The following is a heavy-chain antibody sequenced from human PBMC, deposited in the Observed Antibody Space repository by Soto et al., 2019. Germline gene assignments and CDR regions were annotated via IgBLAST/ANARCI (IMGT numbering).Heavy chain of an antibody. CDR3: ATGSPRGDSRHPSYYYGIAV. D-gene: IGHD6-13*01. CDR2: FDPDDGET. J-gene: IGHJ6*02. Sequence: QVQLVQSGAEVKKPGASVKVSCKVSGYTLTELSMHWVRQAPGKGLEWMGGFDPDDGETIYAQKFRGRVTMTEDTSRGQPSTGVTRLSSEATAVYSSATGSPRGDSRHPSYYYGIAVGGQGTKVTVSS. CDR1: GYTLTELS. V-gene: IGHV1-24*01.